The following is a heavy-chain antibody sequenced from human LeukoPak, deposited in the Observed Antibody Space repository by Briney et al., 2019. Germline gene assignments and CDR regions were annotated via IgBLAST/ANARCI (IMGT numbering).Heavy chain of an antibody. CDR2: ISAYNGNT. Sequence: ASVNVSCKASGYTFINYNICWVRQAPGQGLEWMGCISAYNGNTNYAQKLQGRVTMTTDTSTSTAYMELRSLRSDDTAVYYCARDKTYYDILTGYYTLYYFDYWGQGTLVTVSS. J-gene: IGHJ4*02. CDR3: ARDKTYYDILTGYYTLYYFDY. V-gene: IGHV1-18*01. D-gene: IGHD3-9*01. CDR1: GYTFINYN.